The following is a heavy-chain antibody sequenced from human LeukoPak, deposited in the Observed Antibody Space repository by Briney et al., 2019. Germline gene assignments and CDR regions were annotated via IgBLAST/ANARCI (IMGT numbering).Heavy chain of an antibody. CDR2: INTYSGNT. CDR3: ARNSPRDVAGRQFLPGVLALLSQCDNCFDP. D-gene: IGHD3-3*02. Sequence: ASVKVSCKASGYTFTNYGISWVRQAPGQGLEWMGWINTYSGNTNYAQKFQGRVTMTADTSTSTAYMKLRSLRSDDTAVYYCARNSPRDVAGRQFLPGVLALLSQCDNCFDPWGQGTLVSVSS. J-gene: IGHJ5*02. CDR1: GYTFTNYG. V-gene: IGHV1-18*04.